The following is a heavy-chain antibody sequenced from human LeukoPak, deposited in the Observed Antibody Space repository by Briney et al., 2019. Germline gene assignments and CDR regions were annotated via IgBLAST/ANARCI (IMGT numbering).Heavy chain of an antibody. V-gene: IGHV3-30*04. D-gene: IGHD6-13*01. CDR3: ARDGYDALDI. Sequence: PGGSLRLSCAASGFTFSSYAMHWVRQAPDKGLEWVAVVSYDGSNKYYADSVKGRFTISRDNSKNTLYLQMNSLRAEDTAVYYCARDGYDALDIWGQGTMVTVSS. CDR2: VSYDGSNK. J-gene: IGHJ3*02. CDR1: GFTFSSYA.